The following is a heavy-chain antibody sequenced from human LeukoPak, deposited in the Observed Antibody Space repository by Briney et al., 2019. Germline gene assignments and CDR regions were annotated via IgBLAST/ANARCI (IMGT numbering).Heavy chain of an antibody. J-gene: IGHJ4*02. CDR3: AKDGLYYDGSEHVYYFDS. V-gene: IGHV3-23*01. CDR1: GFTFSRSA. D-gene: IGHD3-22*01. CDR2: IIYSGGAT. Sequence: GRSLRLSCAASGFTFSRSAMTWVRQGPGTGLEFVASIIYSGGATYYADSVKGRFTISRDNSKNTLYLQMNSLRAEDTALYYCAKDGLYYDGSEHVYYFDSWGQGTLVTVPS.